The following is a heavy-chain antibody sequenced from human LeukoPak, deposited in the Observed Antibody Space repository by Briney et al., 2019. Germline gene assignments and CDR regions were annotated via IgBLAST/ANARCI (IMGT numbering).Heavy chain of an antibody. CDR3: ARHGTLPYYYDSSGYPFLDY. CDR1: SGSISSYS. D-gene: IGHD3-22*01. CDR2: IYYSGST. J-gene: IGHJ4*02. V-gene: IGHV4-59*08. Sequence: PSETLSLTCTVSSGSISSYSWSCIRQPPGKGLEWIGYIYYSGSTSYNPSLKSRVIMSVDTSKNQFSLKLSSVTAADTAVYYCARHGTLPYYYDSSGYPFLDYWGQGTLVTVSS.